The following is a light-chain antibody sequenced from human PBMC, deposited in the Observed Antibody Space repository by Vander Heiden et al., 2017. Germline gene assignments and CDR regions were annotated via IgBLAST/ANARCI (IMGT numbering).Light chain of an antibody. CDR3: QQYDNWPLT. V-gene: IGKV3-15*01. J-gene: IGKJ4*01. Sequence: EIVMTQSPATLSVSPGERVTLSCRASQSISSHLAWYQQKPGQAPRLLIYGAFIRASGIPTSFSGGGSGTDFTLTINTLQSEDFAVYYCQQYDNWPLTFGWGTKVEIK. CDR2: GAF. CDR1: QSISSH.